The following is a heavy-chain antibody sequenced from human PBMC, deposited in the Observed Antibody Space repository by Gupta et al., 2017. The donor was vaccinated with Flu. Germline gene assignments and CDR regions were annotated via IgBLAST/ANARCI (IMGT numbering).Heavy chain of an antibody. D-gene: IGHD1-26*01. CDR1: GVSITSYY. J-gene: IGHJ4*02. Sequence: SVSGVSITSYYWSWIRQSPGGGLEWIGNIYYTGNSNYNPSLDSRVTMSVDSSRNQMSLKLRSVIAADTAVYYCAKRADRMVGTTFFDYWGQGALVTVSS. CDR3: AKRADRMVGTTFFDY. CDR2: IYYTGNS. V-gene: IGHV4-59*08.